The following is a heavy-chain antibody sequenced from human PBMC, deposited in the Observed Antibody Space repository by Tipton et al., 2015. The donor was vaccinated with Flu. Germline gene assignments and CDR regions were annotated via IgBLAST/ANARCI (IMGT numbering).Heavy chain of an antibody. J-gene: IGHJ4*02. CDR1: GGSISNYY. V-gene: IGHV4-59*01. D-gene: IGHD1-26*01. Sequence: TLSLTCTVSGGSISNYYWSWIRQPPGKGLEWIGYIYHIGSANYNPSLESRVTISADTSKNQFSLRLSSVTAADTAVYYCARVPGPPRIVGAYFDDWGQGTLVTVSS. CDR2: IYHIGSA. CDR3: ARVPGPPRIVGAYFDD.